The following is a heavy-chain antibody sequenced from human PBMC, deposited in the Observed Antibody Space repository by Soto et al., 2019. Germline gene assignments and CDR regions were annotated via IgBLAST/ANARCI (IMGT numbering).Heavy chain of an antibody. CDR1: GGSFSGYY. V-gene: IGHV4-34*01. Sequence: SDTLSLTCAVYGGSFSGYYWSWIRQPPGKGLEWIGEINHSGSTNYNPSLKSRVTISVDTSKNQFSLKLSSVTAADTAVYYCARGRATVTTLEFDYWGQGTLVTVSS. J-gene: IGHJ4*02. CDR2: INHSGST. D-gene: IGHD4-17*01. CDR3: ARGRATVTTLEFDY.